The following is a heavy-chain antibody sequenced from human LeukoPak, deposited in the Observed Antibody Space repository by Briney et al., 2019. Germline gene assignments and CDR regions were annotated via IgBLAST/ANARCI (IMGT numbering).Heavy chain of an antibody. CDR2: IYYSGSA. CDR1: GGSVSSGSYY. J-gene: IGHJ4*02. Sequence: SETLSLTCTVSGGSVSSGSYYWSWIRQPPGKGLEWIAYIYYSGSANYNPSLKSRVTISVDTSKNQFSLNLSSVTDAGTAVYYCAVGVGGDDWKYYFDYWGQGTLVTVSS. CDR3: AVGVGGDDWKYYFDY. V-gene: IGHV4-61*01. D-gene: IGHD1-1*01.